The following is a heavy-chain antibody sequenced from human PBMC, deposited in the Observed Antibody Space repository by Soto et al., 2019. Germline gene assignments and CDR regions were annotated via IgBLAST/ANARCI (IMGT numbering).Heavy chain of an antibody. Sequence: SETLSLTCTVSGGSISSYYWSWIRQPPGKGLEWIGYIYYSGSTNYNPSLKSRVTISVDTSKNQFPLKLSSVTAADTAVYYCARDLGYSSNHYGMDVWGQGTTVTVSS. V-gene: IGHV4-59*01. CDR2: IYYSGST. CDR3: ARDLGYSSNHYGMDV. J-gene: IGHJ6*02. D-gene: IGHD6-13*01. CDR1: GGSISSYY.